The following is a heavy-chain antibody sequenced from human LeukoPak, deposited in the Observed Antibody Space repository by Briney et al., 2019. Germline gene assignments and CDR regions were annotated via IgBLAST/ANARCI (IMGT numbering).Heavy chain of an antibody. CDR3: ARGRMAESATGPFDI. D-gene: IGHD2-15*01. CDR2: MYYSGST. J-gene: IGHJ3*02. Sequence: SQTLSLTCTVSGGSVSSGAYYWNWIRQPPGKGLEWIGYMYYSGSTDYNPSLKSRVTISVDTSKNQFSLKVSSVTAADTAVYYCARGRMAESATGPFDIWGQGTMVTVSS. CDR1: GGSVSSGAYY. V-gene: IGHV4-61*08.